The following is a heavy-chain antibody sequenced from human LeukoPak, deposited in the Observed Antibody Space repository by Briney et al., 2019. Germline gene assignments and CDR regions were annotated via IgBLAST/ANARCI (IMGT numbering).Heavy chain of an antibody. D-gene: IGHD5-24*01. V-gene: IGHV3-21*01. CDR1: GFTFSSHS. CDR2: FGTRSSSI. Sequence: GGSLRLSCAASGFTFSSHSMNWVRQAPGKGLEWVSSFGTRSSSIYYADSVKGRFIISRDNARNSLYLQMNSLKAEDTAVYYCARERDEGFDYWGQGTLVTVSS. CDR3: ARERDEGFDY. J-gene: IGHJ4*02.